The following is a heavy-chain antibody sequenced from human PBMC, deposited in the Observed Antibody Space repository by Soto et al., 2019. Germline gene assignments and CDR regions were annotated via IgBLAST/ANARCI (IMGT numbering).Heavy chain of an antibody. D-gene: IGHD4-17*01. CDR3: AKDMKWGGMTTIHYLAS. Sequence: PGGSLRLSCAASGFTVDDYAMHWVRQAPGKGLEWVSGISWNSETIDYADSVKGRFTISRDNAKSSLFLQMNSLRPDDTALYYCAKDMKWGGMTTIHYLASWGQGTLVTVSS. CDR2: ISWNSETI. CDR1: GFTVDDYA. J-gene: IGHJ4*02. V-gene: IGHV3-9*01.